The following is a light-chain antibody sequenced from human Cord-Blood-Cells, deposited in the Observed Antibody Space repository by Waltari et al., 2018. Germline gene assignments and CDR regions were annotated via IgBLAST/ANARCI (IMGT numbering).Light chain of an antibody. CDR3: AAWDDSLNGPV. CDR2: TNN. Sequence: QSVLTQPPSASGTPGQRVTISCSGSSSNLGSNTVNWYQQHPGTAPKLLSYTNNQRPSGVPDRFSGSKSGTSASLAISGLQSEDEADDYCAAWDDSLNGPVFGGGTKLTVL. J-gene: IGLJ2*01. V-gene: IGLV1-44*01. CDR1: SSNLGSNT.